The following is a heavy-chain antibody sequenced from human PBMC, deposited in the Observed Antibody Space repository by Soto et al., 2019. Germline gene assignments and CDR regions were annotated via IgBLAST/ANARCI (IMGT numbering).Heavy chain of an antibody. D-gene: IGHD6-19*01. Sequence: RGSLRLSCAASGFTFSSYAMSWVRQAPGKGLEWVSAISGSGGSTYYADSVKGRFTISRDNSKNTLYLQMNSLRAEDTAVYYCAKYPSAVAGAYYFDYWGQGTLVTVSS. J-gene: IGHJ4*02. CDR3: AKYPSAVAGAYYFDY. CDR1: GFTFSSYA. CDR2: ISGSGGST. V-gene: IGHV3-23*01.